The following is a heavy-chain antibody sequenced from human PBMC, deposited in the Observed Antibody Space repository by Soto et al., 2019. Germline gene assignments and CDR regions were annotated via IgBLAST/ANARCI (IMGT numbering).Heavy chain of an antibody. CDR1: GYTFTSYG. CDR3: ARSSGYCYGCDY. J-gene: IGHJ4*02. CDR2: ISAYNGNT. V-gene: IGHV1-18*01. D-gene: IGHD5-18*01. Sequence: QVQLVQSGAEVKKPGASVKVSCKASGYTFTSYGISWVRQAPGQGLEWMGWISAYNGNTNYAQKLQGRVTMTTDTATSTANMEMRTRTADVTVVYYCARSSGYCYGCDYWGPGALGSVSS.